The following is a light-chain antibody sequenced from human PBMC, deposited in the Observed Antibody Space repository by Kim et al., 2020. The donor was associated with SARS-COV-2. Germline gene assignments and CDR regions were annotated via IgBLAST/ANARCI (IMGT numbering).Light chain of an antibody. Sequence: QPVLTQAASVSGSPGQSITISCTGISSDVGGYNDVSWYQQHPGKAPKLMIYDVTKRPSGVSNRFSGSKSGNTASLTISGLQAEDEADYYCSSYTSSNTWVFGGGTKVTVL. CDR1: SSDVGGYND. V-gene: IGLV2-14*01. CDR3: SSYTSSNTWV. J-gene: IGLJ3*02. CDR2: DVT.